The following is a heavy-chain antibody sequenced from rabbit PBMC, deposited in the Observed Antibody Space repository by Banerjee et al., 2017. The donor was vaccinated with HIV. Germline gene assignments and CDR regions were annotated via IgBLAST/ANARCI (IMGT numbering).Heavy chain of an antibody. CDR3: ARYDGGNSYAL. Sequence: QSLEESGGGLVQPEGSLTLTCTASGFSFSSSYYMCWVRQAPGKGLEWIGCSNTGSGITYCATWAKGRFTISKTSSTTVTLQMTSLTAADTATYFCARYDGGNSYALWGQGTLVTVS. J-gene: IGHJ3*01. CDR2: SNTGSGIT. D-gene: IGHD8-1*01. CDR1: GFSFSSSYY. V-gene: IGHV1S40*01.